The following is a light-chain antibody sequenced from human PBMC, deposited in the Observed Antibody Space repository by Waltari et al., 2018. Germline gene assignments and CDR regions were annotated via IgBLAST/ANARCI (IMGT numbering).Light chain of an antibody. CDR3: NSRDSSGNPNWV. CDR2: GKN. CDR1: SLRSYY. Sequence: SSELTQDPAVSVALGQTVRITCQGDSLRSYYASWYQQKPGQAPVLVIYGKNNRPSGIPDRFSGSSSGNTASLTTTGAQAEDEADYYCNSRDSSGNPNWVFGGGTKLTVL. V-gene: IGLV3-19*01. J-gene: IGLJ3*02.